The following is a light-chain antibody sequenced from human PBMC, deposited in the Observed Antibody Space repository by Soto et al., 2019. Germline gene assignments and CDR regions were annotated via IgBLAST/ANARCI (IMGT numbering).Light chain of an antibody. CDR3: GAWDDSLSGDV. J-gene: IGLJ1*01. Sequence: QSVLTQPPSASGTPGQRVTISCSGSSSNIGSNTVNWYQQLPGTAPKLLTYSNNQRPSGVPDRFSGSKSGTSASLAISGLQSEYEADYYCGAWDDSLSGDVFRTGTKLTVL. CDR2: SNN. CDR1: SSNIGSNT. V-gene: IGLV1-44*01.